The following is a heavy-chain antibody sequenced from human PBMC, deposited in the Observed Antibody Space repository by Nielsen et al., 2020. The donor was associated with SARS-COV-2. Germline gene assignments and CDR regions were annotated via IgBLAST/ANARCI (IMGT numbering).Heavy chain of an antibody. CDR2: VSRDGSDT. CDR3: AKGRYISYTTGFDP. Sequence: GESLKISCAASGFTFTNYGMHWVRQVAGKGLEWVAIVSRDGSDTFYVDSVKGRFTISRDNSKNTLYLQMNSLRPDDAAVYYCAKGRYISYTTGFDPWGQGTLVTVSS. J-gene: IGHJ5*02. CDR1: GFTFTNYG. V-gene: IGHV3-30*18. D-gene: IGHD2-8*02.